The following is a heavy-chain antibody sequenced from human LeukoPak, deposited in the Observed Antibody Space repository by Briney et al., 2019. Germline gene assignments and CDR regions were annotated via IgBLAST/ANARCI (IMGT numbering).Heavy chain of an antibody. D-gene: IGHD3-10*01. CDR2: IIPIFGTA. Sequence: SVKVSCKASGGTFSSYAISWVRQAPGQGLEWMGGIIPIFGTANYAQKFQGRVTTTADESTRTASIELSSLRSEDTAVYYCARDRAKSWFDPWGQGTLVTVSS. CDR1: GGTFSSYA. V-gene: IGHV1-69*13. J-gene: IGHJ5*02. CDR3: ARDRAKSWFDP.